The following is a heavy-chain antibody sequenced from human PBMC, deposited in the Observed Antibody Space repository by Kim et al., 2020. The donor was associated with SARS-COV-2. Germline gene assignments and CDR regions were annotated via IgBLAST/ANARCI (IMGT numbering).Heavy chain of an antibody. Sequence: ASVKVSCKASGYTFTTYGMNWVRQAPGQGLEWMGWINTNTGNPTFAQAFTGRFVFSLDTSVSTAYLQISSLKAEDTAVYYCARTFYDSSGYYYVDYWGQGTLVTVYS. CDR1: GYTFTTYG. CDR3: ARTFYDSSGYYYVDY. CDR2: INTNTGNP. D-gene: IGHD3-22*01. V-gene: IGHV7-4-1*02. J-gene: IGHJ4*02.